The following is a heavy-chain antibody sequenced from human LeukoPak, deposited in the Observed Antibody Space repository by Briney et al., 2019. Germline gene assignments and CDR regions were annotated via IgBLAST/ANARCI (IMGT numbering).Heavy chain of an antibody. V-gene: IGHV3-23*01. Sequence: GGSLRLSCAASGFTFSTYAMSWVRQAPGNGLEWVSAISGSGGGTYYADSVKGRFTISRDNSKNTLSLQMNSLRAEDTAVFYCARSIYASGSYYAFDIWGQGTMVTVSS. D-gene: IGHD3-10*01. CDR3: ARSIYASGSYYAFDI. CDR1: GFTFSTYA. CDR2: ISGSGGGT. J-gene: IGHJ3*02.